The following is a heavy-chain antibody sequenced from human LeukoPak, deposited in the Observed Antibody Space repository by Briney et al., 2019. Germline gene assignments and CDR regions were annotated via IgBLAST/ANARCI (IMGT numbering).Heavy chain of an antibody. CDR2: INHSGST. CDR1: GGSISSSSYY. J-gene: IGHJ6*03. Sequence: SETLSLTCTVSGGSISSSSYYWGWIRQPPGKGLEWIGEINHSGSTNYNPSLKSRVTISVDTSKNQFSLKLSSVTAADTAVYYCARIGRGKAYYYYYYMDVWGKGTTVTVSS. CDR3: ARIGRGKAYYYYYYMDV. V-gene: IGHV4-39*07. D-gene: IGHD3-16*01.